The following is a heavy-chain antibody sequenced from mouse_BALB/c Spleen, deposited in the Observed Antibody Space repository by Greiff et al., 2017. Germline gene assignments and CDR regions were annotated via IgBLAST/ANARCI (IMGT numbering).Heavy chain of an antibody. Sequence: EVKLMESGGGLVQPGGSLKLSCAASGFTFSSYTMSWVRQTPEKRLEWVAYISNGGGSTYYPDTVKGRFTISRDNAKNTLYLQMSSLKSEDTAMYYCARRGYYYAMDYWGQGTSVTVSS. CDR3: ARRGYYYAMDY. V-gene: IGHV5-12-2*01. CDR1: GFTFSSYT. J-gene: IGHJ4*01. CDR2: ISNGGGST.